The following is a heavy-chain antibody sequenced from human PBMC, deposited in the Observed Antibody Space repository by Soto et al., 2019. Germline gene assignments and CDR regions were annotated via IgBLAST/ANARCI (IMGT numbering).Heavy chain of an antibody. J-gene: IGHJ5*02. D-gene: IGHD3-16*01. CDR2: IIPIFGAA. Sequence: QVQLVQSGAEVKKPGSSVKVSCKASGGSFSSYIISWVRQAPGQGLEWMGGIIPIFGAATYALKFQDRVTITADESTRTAYMELSSVRSEDTALYYCARAFASNKYWFDPWGQGTLVTVSS. CDR3: ARAFASNKYWFDP. V-gene: IGHV1-69*01. CDR1: GGSFSSYI.